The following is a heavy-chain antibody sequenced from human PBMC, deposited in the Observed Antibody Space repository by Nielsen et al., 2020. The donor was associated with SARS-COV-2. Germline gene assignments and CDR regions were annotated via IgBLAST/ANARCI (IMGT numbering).Heavy chain of an antibody. CDR2: ISSSGSTI. J-gene: IGHJ5*02. V-gene: IGHV3-48*03. Sequence: WIRQPPGKGLEWVSYISSSGSTIYYADSVKGRFTISRDNAKNSLYLQMNSLRAEDTAVYYCARIGGKYYYDSSSSWGQGTLVTVSS. D-gene: IGHD3-22*01. CDR3: ARIGGKYYYDSSSS.